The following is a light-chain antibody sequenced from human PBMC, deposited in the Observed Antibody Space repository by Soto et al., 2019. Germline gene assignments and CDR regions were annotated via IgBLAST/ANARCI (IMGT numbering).Light chain of an antibody. CDR3: QSYDNSLSVYV. Sequence: QSVLTQPPSVSGAPGQRVTISCTGSSSNIGAHYDVHWYQQLPGTAPKLLISGNSNRPSGVPDRFSGSKSGTSASLAITGLQAEDEADYYCQSYDNSLSVYVFGTGTKVTVL. V-gene: IGLV1-40*01. CDR2: GNS. CDR1: SSNIGAHYD. J-gene: IGLJ1*01.